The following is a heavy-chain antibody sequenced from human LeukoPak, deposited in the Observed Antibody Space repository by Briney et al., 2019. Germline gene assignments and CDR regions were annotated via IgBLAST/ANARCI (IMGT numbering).Heavy chain of an antibody. V-gene: IGHV4-34*01. CDR1: GGSFSGYY. D-gene: IGHD3-10*01. J-gene: IGHJ5*02. CDR2: INHSGSN. Sequence: SETLSLTCAVYGGSFSGYYWSWIRQPPGKGLEWIGEINHSGSNNYKPSLKSRVTISVDKSKHQFSLKLSSVTAAVRAVYCCAICWYYYGAGSYIHNWCDPWGQRTLVAVSS. CDR3: AICWYYYGAGSYIHNWCDP.